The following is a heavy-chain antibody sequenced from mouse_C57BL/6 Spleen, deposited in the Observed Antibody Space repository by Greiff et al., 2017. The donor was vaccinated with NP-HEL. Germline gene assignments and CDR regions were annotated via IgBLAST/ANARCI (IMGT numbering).Heavy chain of an antibody. CDR3: ARVELGLAY. J-gene: IGHJ3*01. Sequence: EVKVVESGGDLVKPGGSLKLSCAASGFTFSSYGMSWVRQTPDKRLEWVATISSGGSYTYYPDSVKGRFTISRDNAKNTLYLQMSSLKSEDTAMYYCARVELGLAYWGQGTLVTVSA. V-gene: IGHV5-6*01. D-gene: IGHD4-1*01. CDR2: ISSGGSYT. CDR1: GFTFSSYG.